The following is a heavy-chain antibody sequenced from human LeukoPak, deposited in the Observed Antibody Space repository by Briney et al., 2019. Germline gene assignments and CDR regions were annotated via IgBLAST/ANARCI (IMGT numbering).Heavy chain of an antibody. D-gene: IGHD1-26*01. CDR2: IKSKTNGGTT. CDR1: GFTSSSYG. CDR3: TTEGWELTSWAFDI. V-gene: IGHV3-15*01. J-gene: IGHJ3*02. Sequence: PGGSLRLSCAASGFTSSSYGMHWVRQAPGKGLEWVGRIKSKTNGGTTDYAAPVKGRFTISRDDSKNTLYLQMNSLKTEDTAVYYCTTEGWELTSWAFDIWGQGTMVTVSS.